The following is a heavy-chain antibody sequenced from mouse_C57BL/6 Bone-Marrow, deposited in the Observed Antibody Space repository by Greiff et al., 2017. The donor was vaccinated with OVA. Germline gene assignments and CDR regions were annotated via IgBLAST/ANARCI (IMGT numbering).Heavy chain of an antibody. J-gene: IGHJ2*01. CDR2: ISSGGSYT. D-gene: IGHD1-1*01. CDR3: ARHTGITPVVAGFAY. Sequence: EVKLMESGGDLVKPGGSLTLSCAASGFTFSSYGMYWVRQTPDQRLEWVATISSGGSYTNYPDSVKGRFTISRDNAKNTLYLQMSSLKSEDTAMYYCARHTGITPVVAGFAYWGKGPTLTV. V-gene: IGHV5-6*01. CDR1: GFTFSSYG.